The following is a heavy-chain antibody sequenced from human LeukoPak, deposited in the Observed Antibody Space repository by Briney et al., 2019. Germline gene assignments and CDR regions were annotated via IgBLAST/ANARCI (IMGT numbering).Heavy chain of an antibody. D-gene: IGHD6-6*01. CDR3: ARTSSSSVTYYFDY. J-gene: IGHJ4*02. V-gene: IGHV4-4*07. Sequence: SETLSLTCTVSGGSINNYYWSWIRQPAGKGLEWIGRIYTSGSTNYNPSLKSRVTMSVDTSKNQFSLKLSSVTAADTAVYYCARTSSSSVTYYFDYWGQGTLVTVSS. CDR2: IYTSGST. CDR1: GGSINNYY.